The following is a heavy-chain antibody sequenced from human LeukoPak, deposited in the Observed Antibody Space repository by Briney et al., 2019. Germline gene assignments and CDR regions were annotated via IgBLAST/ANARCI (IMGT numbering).Heavy chain of an antibody. D-gene: IGHD6-19*01. CDR1: GGSISSSSYY. V-gene: IGHV4-39*07. CDR3: AAIAVAGLHDAFDI. CDR2: IYYSGST. J-gene: IGHJ3*02. Sequence: PSETLSLTCTVSGGSISSSSYYWGWIRQPPGKGLEWIGSIYYSGSTYYNPSLKSRVTISVDTSKNQFSLKLSSVTAADTAVYYCAAIAVAGLHDAFDIWGQGTMVTVSS.